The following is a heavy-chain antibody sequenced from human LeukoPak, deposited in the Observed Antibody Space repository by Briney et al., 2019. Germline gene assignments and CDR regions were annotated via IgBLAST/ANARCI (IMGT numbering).Heavy chain of an antibody. CDR1: GFTFSSYS. CDR3: ARDRHSSGWYNFLAGDFDY. Sequence: PGGSLRLSCAASGFTFSSYSMNWVRQAPGKGLGWVANIKQDGSEKYYVDSVKGRFTISRDNAKNSLYLQMNSLRAEDTAVYYCARDRHSSGWYNFLAGDFDYWGQGTLVTVSS. CDR2: IKQDGSEK. V-gene: IGHV3-7*01. D-gene: IGHD6-19*01. J-gene: IGHJ4*02.